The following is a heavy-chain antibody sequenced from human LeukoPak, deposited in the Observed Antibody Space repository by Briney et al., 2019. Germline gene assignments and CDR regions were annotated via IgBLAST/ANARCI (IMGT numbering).Heavy chain of an antibody. V-gene: IGHV3-30*02. D-gene: IGHD3-3*01. J-gene: IGHJ6*02. CDR1: GFTFSSYG. Sequence: GGSLRLSCAASGFTFSSYGMHWVRQAPGKGLEWVAFVRNDGTNKHYADSVKGRFTISRDNSKKMLYLQMNSLRAEDTAVYYCARKGESGYGMDVWGQGTTVTVSS. CDR3: ARKGESGYGMDV. CDR2: VRNDGTNK.